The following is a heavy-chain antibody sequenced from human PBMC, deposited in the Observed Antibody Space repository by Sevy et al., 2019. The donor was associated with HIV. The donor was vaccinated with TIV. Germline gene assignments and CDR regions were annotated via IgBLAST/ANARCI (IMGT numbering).Heavy chain of an antibody. CDR1: GFPFNDHA. CDR2: ISWNSRNI. V-gene: IGHV3-9*01. Sequence: GGSLRLSCAASGFPFNDHAMHWVRQVPGKVLEWVSGISWNSRNIGYADSVKGRLTISRKNARQFVYPEINSLRPEDTAFYYCAKDINRGCDGVNCYSYYYYCFGLDVWGQGTTVTVSS. D-gene: IGHD2-21*01. J-gene: IGHJ6*02. CDR3: AKDINRGCDGVNCYSYYYYCFGLDV.